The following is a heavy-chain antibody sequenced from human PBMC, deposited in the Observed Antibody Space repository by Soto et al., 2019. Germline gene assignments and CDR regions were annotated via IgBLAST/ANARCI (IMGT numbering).Heavy chain of an antibody. V-gene: IGHV5-51*01. Sequence: GESLKISCKGSGYSFTSYWIGWVRQMPGKGLEWMGIIYPGDSDTRYSPYFQGQVTISADKSISTAYLQWSSLKASDTAMYYCARLSSMTTPYGGMDVWGQGTTVTVSS. CDR3: ARLSSMTTPYGGMDV. CDR2: IYPGDSDT. J-gene: IGHJ6*02. CDR1: GYSFTSYW. D-gene: IGHD4-17*01.